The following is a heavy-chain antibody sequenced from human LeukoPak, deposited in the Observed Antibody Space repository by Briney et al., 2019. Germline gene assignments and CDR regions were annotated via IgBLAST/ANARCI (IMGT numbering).Heavy chain of an antibody. CDR3: ARDFRAFDI. CDR2: IYYSGST. J-gene: IGHJ3*02. CDR1: GGSISSDFYY. Sequence: PSETLSLTCTVSGGSISSDFYYWGWIRQPPGKGLEWIGSIYYSGSTYYNPSLKSRLTISVDTSKNQFSLKLSSVTAADTAVYYCARDFRAFDIWGQGTMVTVSS. V-gene: IGHV4-39*07.